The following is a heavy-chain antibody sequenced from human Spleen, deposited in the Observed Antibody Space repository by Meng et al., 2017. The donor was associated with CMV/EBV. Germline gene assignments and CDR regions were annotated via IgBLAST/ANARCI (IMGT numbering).Heavy chain of an antibody. J-gene: IGHJ5*02. D-gene: IGHD5/OR15-5a*01. V-gene: IGHV1-2*06. CDR1: GYSFTDYY. CDR3: ARGQGCCLA. Sequence: ASVKVSCKASGYSFTDYYIQWARPAPGQGLEWMGRSNPKTGDTNYTQHCQGRVTMTRDTSINKVYMELSSLRFDDTAIYYCARGQGCCLAWGQGTLVTVSS. CDR2: SNPKTGDT.